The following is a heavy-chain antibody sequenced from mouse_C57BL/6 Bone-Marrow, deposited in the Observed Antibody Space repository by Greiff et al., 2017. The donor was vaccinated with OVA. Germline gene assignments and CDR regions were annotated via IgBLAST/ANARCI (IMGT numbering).Heavy chain of an antibody. CDR3: GSTVVGGNYAMDY. D-gene: IGHD1-1*01. J-gene: IGHJ4*01. Sequence: VQLQQSVAELVRPGASVKLSCTASGFNIKNTYMHWVKQRPEQGLEWIGRIDPANGNTKYAPKFQGKATITADTSSNTAYLQLSSLTSEDTAIYYCGSTVVGGNYAMDYWGQGTSVTVSS. V-gene: IGHV14-3*01. CDR1: GFNIKNTY. CDR2: IDPANGNT.